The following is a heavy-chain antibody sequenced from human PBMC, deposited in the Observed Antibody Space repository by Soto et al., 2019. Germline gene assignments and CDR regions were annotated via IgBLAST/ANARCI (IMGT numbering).Heavy chain of an antibody. V-gene: IGHV1-18*01. CDR1: GYTFTSYG. J-gene: IGHJ4*02. CDR2: ISAYNGNT. Sequence: VKVSCKASGYTFTSYGISLVRQAPGQGLEWMGWISAYNGNTNYAQKFQGRVTMTTDTSTTTAYMELRSLRSDDTAVYYCARVSLRYYDSSGYAPDYWGQGTLVTVSS. D-gene: IGHD3-22*01. CDR3: ARVSLRYYDSSGYAPDY.